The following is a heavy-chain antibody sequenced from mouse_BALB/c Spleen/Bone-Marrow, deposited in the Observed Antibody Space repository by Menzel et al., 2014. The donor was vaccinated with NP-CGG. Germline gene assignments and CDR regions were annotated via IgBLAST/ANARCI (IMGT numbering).Heavy chain of an antibody. J-gene: IGHJ4*01. CDR1: GFTFSSYG. V-gene: IGHV5-6*01. CDR3: ARDTMITYYYAMDY. Sequence: EVQLVESGGDLVKPGGSLKLSCAASGFTFSSYGMSWVRQTPDKRLEWVATISSGGSYTYYPDSVKGRFTISRDNAKNTLYLQMSSLKSEDTAMYYCARDTMITYYYAMDYWGQGTSVTVPS. CDR2: ISSGGSYT. D-gene: IGHD2-4*01.